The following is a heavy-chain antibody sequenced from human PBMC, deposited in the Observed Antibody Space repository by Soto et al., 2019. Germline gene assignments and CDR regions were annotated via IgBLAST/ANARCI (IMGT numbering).Heavy chain of an antibody. CDR1: GFTFSSYG. J-gene: IGHJ4*02. CDR2: ISANSGST. CDR3: AKEWPYRFYFDS. D-gene: IGHD5-12*01. V-gene: IGHV3-23*01. Sequence: EVQLLESGGGLVQPGGSLRLSCAASGFTFSSYGMSWVRQAPGKGLEWVSVISANSGSTDYAGPVKGRFTVSRDNSKNTLYLQMNSLTPEDTALYYCAKEWPYRFYFDSWGQGTLVTVSS.